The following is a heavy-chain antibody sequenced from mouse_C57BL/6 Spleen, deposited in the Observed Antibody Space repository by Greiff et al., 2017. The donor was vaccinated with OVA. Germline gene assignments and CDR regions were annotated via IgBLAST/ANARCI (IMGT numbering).Heavy chain of an antibody. J-gene: IGHJ4*01. CDR3: ARLGGLRPYYAMDY. Sequence: VQLQQSGPELVKPGASVKIPCKASGYTFTDYNMDWVKQSHGKSLEWIGDINPNNGGTIYNQKFKGKATLTVDKSSSTAYMELRSLTSEDTAVYYCARLGGLRPYYAMDYWGQGTSVTVSS. CDR2: INPNNGGT. D-gene: IGHD2-4*01. V-gene: IGHV1-18*01. CDR1: GYTFTDYN.